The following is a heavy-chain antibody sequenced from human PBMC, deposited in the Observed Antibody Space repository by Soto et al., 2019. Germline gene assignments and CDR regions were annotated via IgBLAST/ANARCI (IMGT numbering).Heavy chain of an antibody. Sequence: EASVKVSCKASGYTFTSYAMHWVRQAPGQRLEWMGWINAGNGNTKYSQKFQGRVTITRDTSASTAYMELSSLRSEDTAVYYCARVVGGYYYGYYFDYWGQGTLVTVSS. V-gene: IGHV1-3*01. J-gene: IGHJ4*02. CDR3: ARVVGGYYYGYYFDY. CDR1: GYTFTSYA. D-gene: IGHD3-16*01. CDR2: INAGNGNT.